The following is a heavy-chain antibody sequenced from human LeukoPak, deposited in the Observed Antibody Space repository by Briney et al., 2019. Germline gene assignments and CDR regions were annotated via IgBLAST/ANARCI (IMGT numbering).Heavy chain of an antibody. V-gene: IGHV3-21*01. CDR1: GFTLSSYN. D-gene: IGHD3-22*01. Sequence: PGGSLRLSCAASGFTLSSYNINWVRPAPGKGLGWGSSISSSSYIYYADSVKGRFTISRDNAKNSLYLQMNSLRAEDTAVYYCAREAAYYDSSGYYVYWGQGTLVTVSS. J-gene: IGHJ4*02. CDR2: ISSSSYI. CDR3: AREAAYYDSSGYYVY.